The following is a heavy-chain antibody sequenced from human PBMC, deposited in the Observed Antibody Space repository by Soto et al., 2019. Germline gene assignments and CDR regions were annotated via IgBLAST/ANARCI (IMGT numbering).Heavy chain of an antibody. J-gene: IGHJ6*02. Sequence: GESLKISCQGSVYSFSIYWIAWVRQMPGKGLEWMGIIYPGDSHTIYSPSFQGQVTISADKSISTAYLHWSTLKASDTAMYYCARHEVPFNSGFYYGLDAWGQGTTVTVSS. V-gene: IGHV5-51*01. CDR1: VYSFSIYW. CDR3: ARHEVPFNSGFYYGLDA. D-gene: IGHD2-2*01. CDR2: IYPGDSHT.